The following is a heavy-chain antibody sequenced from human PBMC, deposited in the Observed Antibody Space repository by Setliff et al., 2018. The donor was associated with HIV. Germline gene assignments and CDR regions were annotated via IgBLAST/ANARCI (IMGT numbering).Heavy chain of an antibody. CDR3: ARGWEGGMDY. V-gene: IGHV1-46*01. Sequence: ASVKVSCKASGYTFTRYFMHCVRQAPGQGLEWLGMINPSGGSTWYAQKFQGRVTMTGDTSTNTLYMELSSLRSEDTAVYYCARGWEGGMDYVGQGTLVTVST. CDR2: INPSGGST. D-gene: IGHD1-26*01. J-gene: IGHJ4*02. CDR1: GYTFTRYF.